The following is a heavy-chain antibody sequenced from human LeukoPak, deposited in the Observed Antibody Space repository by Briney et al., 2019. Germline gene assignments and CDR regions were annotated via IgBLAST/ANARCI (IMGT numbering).Heavy chain of an antibody. J-gene: IGHJ4*02. CDR3: AAPPYYYDSSRPMYYFDY. CDR2: IIPIFGTA. Sequence: VASVKVSCKASGGTFSSYAISWVRQAPGQGLEWMGGIIPIFGTANYAQKFQGRVTITADESTSTAYMELSSLRSEDTAVYYCAAPPYYYDSSRPMYYFDYWGQGTLVTVSS. D-gene: IGHD3-22*01. CDR1: GGTFSSYA. V-gene: IGHV1-69*01.